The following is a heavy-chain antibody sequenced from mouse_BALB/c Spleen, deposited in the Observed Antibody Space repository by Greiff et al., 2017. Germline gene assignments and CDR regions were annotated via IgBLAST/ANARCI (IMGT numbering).Heavy chain of an antibody. D-gene: IGHD1-1*01. CDR3: ARAHYYGSSLGAY. V-gene: IGHV5-4*02. CDR1: GFTFSDYY. CDR2: ISDGGSYT. Sequence: DVMLVESGGGLVKPGGSLKLSCAASGFTFSDYYMYWVRQTPEKRLEWVATISDGGSYTYYPDSVKGRFTISRDNAKNNLYLQMSSLKSEDTAMYYCARAHYYGSSLGAYWGQGTLVTVSA. J-gene: IGHJ3*01.